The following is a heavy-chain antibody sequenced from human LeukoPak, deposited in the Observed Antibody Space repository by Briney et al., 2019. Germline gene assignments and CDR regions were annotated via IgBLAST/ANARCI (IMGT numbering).Heavy chain of an antibody. CDR2: ISYDGSNK. V-gene: IGHV3-30*04. CDR1: GFTFSSYA. CDR3: ARDEMVYGGREDAFDI. J-gene: IGHJ3*02. D-gene: IGHD4-23*01. Sequence: PGRSLRLSCAASGFTFSSYAMHWVRQAPGKGLEWVAVISYDGSNKYYADSVKGRFTISRDNSKNTLYLQMNSLRAEDTAVYYCARDEMVYGGREDAFDIWGQGTMVTVSS.